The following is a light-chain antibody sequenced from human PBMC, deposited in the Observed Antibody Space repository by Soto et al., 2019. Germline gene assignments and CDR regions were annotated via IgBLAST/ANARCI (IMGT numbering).Light chain of an antibody. CDR2: WAS. CDR1: QSVLFSSNTKNY. V-gene: IGKV4-1*01. Sequence: DIVMTQSPDSLAVSLGERATINCKSSQSVLFSSNTKNYLAWYQHKPGQPPKPLIYWASTRESGVPDRFSGSGSGTDFTLSISSLQAEDVAVYYCQQYFSSPYTFGQGTKLEIK. J-gene: IGKJ2*01. CDR3: QQYFSSPYT.